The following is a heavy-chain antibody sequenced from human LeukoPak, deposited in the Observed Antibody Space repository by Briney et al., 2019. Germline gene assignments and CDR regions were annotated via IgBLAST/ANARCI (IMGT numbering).Heavy chain of an antibody. J-gene: IGHJ4*02. V-gene: IGHV3-66*04. CDR3: ARPHCGGGSCYLDY. Sequence: PGGSLRLSCAASGFTVSSNYMSWVRQAPGKGLEWVSVIYSGGSTYYADSVKGRFTISRDNSKNTLYLQMNSLRVEDAAVYYCARPHCGGGSCYLDYWGQGTLVTVSS. CDR1: GFTVSSNY. CDR2: IYSGGST. D-gene: IGHD2-15*01.